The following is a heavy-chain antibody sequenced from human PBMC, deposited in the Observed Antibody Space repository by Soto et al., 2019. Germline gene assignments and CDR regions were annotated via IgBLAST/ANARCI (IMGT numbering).Heavy chain of an antibody. CDR3: ARRFGPRAFDI. J-gene: IGHJ3*02. D-gene: IGHD3-3*01. V-gene: IGHV4-30-4*08. Sequence: SETLSLTCTVSGGSISSEGYYWSWFRQLPGKGLEWIGDIYYSGTTYHNPSLRSRLTISGDASKNQFSLKLSSVTAADTAVYYCARRFGPRAFDIWGQGTLVTVSS. CDR1: GGSISSEGYY. CDR2: IYYSGTT.